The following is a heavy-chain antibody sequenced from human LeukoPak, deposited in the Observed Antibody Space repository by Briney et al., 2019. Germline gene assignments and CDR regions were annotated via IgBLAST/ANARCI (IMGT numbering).Heavy chain of an antibody. CDR1: GYSISSGYY. J-gene: IGHJ4*02. D-gene: IGHD1-26*01. V-gene: IGHV4-38-2*02. CDR3: ARVAVGGSAWY. CDR2: IYHSGST. Sequence: SETLSLTCTVSGYSISSGYYWGWIRQPPGKGLEWIGSIYHSGSTYYNPSLKSRVTISVDTSKNQFSLKLSSVTAADTAVYYCARVAVGGSAWYWGQGTLVTVSS.